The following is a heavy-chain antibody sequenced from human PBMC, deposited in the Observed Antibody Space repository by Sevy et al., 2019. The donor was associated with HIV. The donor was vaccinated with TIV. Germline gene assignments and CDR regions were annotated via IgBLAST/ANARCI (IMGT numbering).Heavy chain of an antibody. Sequence: GGSLRLSCAASGFTFSSYWMHWVRQAPGKGLVWVSRINSDGSSTSYADSVKGRFTISRDNAKNTLYLQMNSLRAEDTAVYYCARSNIVGATGDAFDIWGQGTMVTVSS. J-gene: IGHJ3*02. D-gene: IGHD1-26*01. CDR2: INSDGSST. CDR3: ARSNIVGATGDAFDI. V-gene: IGHV3-74*01. CDR1: GFTFSSYW.